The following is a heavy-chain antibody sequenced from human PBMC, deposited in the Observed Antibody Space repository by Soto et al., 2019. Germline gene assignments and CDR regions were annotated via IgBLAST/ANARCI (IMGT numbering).Heavy chain of an antibody. Sequence: EMRLLESGGGSVSPGASARLSCLTSGFMFDNYAMSWVRQSPARGLEWVAAISGGGNATYYTQSVRGRFTISRDKSKKAVFLQMNNLRTEDTAIYYCARGRYFDASGGCANYWGLGTLVTVSP. CDR2: ISGGGNAT. J-gene: IGHJ4*02. V-gene: IGHV3-23*01. D-gene: IGHD5-12*01. CDR1: GFMFDNYA. CDR3: ARGRYFDASGGCANY.